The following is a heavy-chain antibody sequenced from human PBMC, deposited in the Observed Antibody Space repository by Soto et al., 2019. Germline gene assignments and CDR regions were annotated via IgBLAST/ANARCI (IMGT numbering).Heavy chain of an antibody. Sequence: GGSLRLSCAASGFSFSTFWMSWVRQAPGKGLEWVANIKHDEDEKHYVDSVKGRFSISRDNAKNSLFLQMNSLRAEDTAVYYCARFKAYTSGWHHFDYWGQGTLVTVSS. V-gene: IGHV3-7*01. CDR3: ARFKAYTSGWHHFDY. CDR1: GFSFSTFW. CDR2: IKHDEDEK. J-gene: IGHJ4*02. D-gene: IGHD6-19*01.